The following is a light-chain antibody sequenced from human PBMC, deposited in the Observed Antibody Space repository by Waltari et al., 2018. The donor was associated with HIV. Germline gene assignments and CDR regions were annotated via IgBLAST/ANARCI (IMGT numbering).Light chain of an antibody. V-gene: IGKV3-20*01. CDR3: QQYGDSHRT. CDR1: QSVSSNY. J-gene: IGKJ1*01. CDR2: AAT. Sequence: EIVLTQSPGTLSLSPGERATLSCRASQSVSSNYLGWYQQRPGQAPRLLIYAATHRAACIPDRFSGSGSGTDFTLTISRLEPEDSAVYYCQQYGDSHRTFGQGTKVDIK.